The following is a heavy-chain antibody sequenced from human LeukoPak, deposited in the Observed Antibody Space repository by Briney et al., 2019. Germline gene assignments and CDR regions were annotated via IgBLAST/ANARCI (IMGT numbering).Heavy chain of an antibody. V-gene: IGHV1-69*13. D-gene: IGHD3-10*01. Sequence: SVKVSCKASGGTFSSYAISWVRQAPGQGLEWMGGIIPIFGTANYAQKFQGRVTITADESTSTAYMELSRLRSDDTAVYYCARDLGYYYGSGSFDYWGQGTLVTVSS. CDR1: GGTFSSYA. J-gene: IGHJ4*02. CDR2: IIPIFGTA. CDR3: ARDLGYYYGSGSFDY.